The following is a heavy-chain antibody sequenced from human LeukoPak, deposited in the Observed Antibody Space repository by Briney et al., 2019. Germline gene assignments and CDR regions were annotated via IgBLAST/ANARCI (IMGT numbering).Heavy chain of an antibody. J-gene: IGHJ2*01. V-gene: IGHV4-59*01. CDR2: IYYSGST. D-gene: IGHD6-19*01. CDR1: GDSISSYY. CDR3: ARDGIAVAGSYWYFDL. Sequence: SETLSLTCTVSGDSISSYYWSWIRQPPGKGLEWIGYIYYSGSTKYNPSLKCRVTISVDTSKNQFSLKLSSVTAADTAVYYCARDGIAVAGSYWYFDLWGRGTLVTVSS.